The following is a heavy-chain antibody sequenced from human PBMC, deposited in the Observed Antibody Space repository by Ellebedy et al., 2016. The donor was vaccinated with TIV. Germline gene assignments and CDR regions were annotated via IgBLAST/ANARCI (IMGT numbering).Heavy chain of an antibody. CDR1: GYTFTSYV. CDR2: ISAYNGNT. CDR3: ARAPQDIVVVPAAQY. Sequence: ASVKVSCKASGYTFTSYVISWVRQAPGQGLEWMGWISAYNGNTNYAQKLQGRVTMTTDTSTSTAYMELRSLRSEDTAVYYCARAPQDIVVVPAAQYWGQGTLVTVSS. J-gene: IGHJ4*02. V-gene: IGHV1-18*01. D-gene: IGHD2-2*01.